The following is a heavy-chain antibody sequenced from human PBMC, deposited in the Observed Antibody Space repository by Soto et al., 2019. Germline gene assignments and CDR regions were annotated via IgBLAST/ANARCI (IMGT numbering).Heavy chain of an antibody. V-gene: IGHV4-39*01. CDR2: IYYTGST. CDR1: GGSISSSSYS. CDR3: ARLGAGTIDY. J-gene: IGHJ4*02. D-gene: IGHD6-19*01. Sequence: QLQLQESGPGLVKPSETLSLTCAVSGGSISSSSYSWGWIRQPPGKGLEWIGSIYYTGSTYYNPSLKSRVTISVDTSKNQFSLKLSSVTAADPAVYYCARLGAGTIDYWGQGTLVTVSS.